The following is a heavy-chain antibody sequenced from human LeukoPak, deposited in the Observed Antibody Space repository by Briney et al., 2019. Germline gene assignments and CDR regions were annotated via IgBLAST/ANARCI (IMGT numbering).Heavy chain of an antibody. V-gene: IGHV4-59*01. J-gene: IGHJ4*02. CDR2: IYYSGST. Sequence: SETLSLTCTVSGGSISSYYWSWIRQPPGKGLEWIGYIYYSGSTNYNPSLKSRVTISVDTSKNQFSLKLSSVTAADTAVYYCARSPHDFWSGYYQFDYWGQGTLVTVSS. CDR3: ARSPHDFWSGYYQFDY. CDR1: GGSISSYY. D-gene: IGHD3-3*01.